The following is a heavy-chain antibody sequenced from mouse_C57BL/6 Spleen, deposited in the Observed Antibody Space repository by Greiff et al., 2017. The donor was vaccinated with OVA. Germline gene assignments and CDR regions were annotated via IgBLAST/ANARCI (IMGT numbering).Heavy chain of an antibody. V-gene: IGHV1-80*01. CDR3: AREAAQALAWFAY. CDR2: IYPGDGDT. CDR1: GYAFSSYW. Sequence: VQGVESGAELVKPGASVKISCKASGYAFSSYWMNWVKQRPGKGLEWIGQIYPGDGDTNYNGKFKGKATLTADKSSSTAYMQLSSLTSEDSAVYFCAREAAQALAWFAYWGQGTLVTVSA. J-gene: IGHJ3*01. D-gene: IGHD3-2*02.